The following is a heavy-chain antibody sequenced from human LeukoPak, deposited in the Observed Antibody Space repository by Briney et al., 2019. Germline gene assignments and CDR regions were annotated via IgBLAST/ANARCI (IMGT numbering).Heavy chain of an antibody. J-gene: IGHJ4*02. CDR3: ARDGVPAALGSDY. CDR1: GFTFSSYW. CDR2: IKQDGSEK. Sequence: GGSLRLSCAASGFTFSSYWMSWVRQAPGKGLEWVANIKQDGSEKYYVDSVKGRFTISRDNAKNSLYLQMNSLRAEDTAVYYCARDGVPAALGSDYWGQGTLVTVSS. D-gene: IGHD2-2*01. V-gene: IGHV3-7*01.